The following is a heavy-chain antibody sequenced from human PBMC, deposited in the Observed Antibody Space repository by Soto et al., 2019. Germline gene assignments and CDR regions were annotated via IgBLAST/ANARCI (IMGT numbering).Heavy chain of an antibody. CDR1: GFSFGTYR. CDR3: ARIAAVGPPNFYYYYMDV. J-gene: IGHJ6*03. Sequence: EVQLVESGGRLIQPGGSLRLSCVASGFSFGTYRMNWVRQAPGKGLEWISYIDSSSSSMDHADAVEDRFTISRDNAKNSLYLQMDSLRADDTAVYYCARIAAVGPPNFYYYYMDVWGKGTTVIVSS. CDR2: IDSSSSSM. D-gene: IGHD6-13*01. V-gene: IGHV3-48*01.